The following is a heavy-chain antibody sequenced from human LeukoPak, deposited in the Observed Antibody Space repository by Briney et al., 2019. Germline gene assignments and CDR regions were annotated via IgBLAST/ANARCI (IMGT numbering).Heavy chain of an antibody. CDR2: INPNSGGT. D-gene: IGHD2-15*01. CDR1: GYTFTGYY. CDR3: ARSDLGYCSGGSCYPLPD. J-gene: IGHJ4*02. Sequence: ASVKVSCKASGYTFTGYYMHWVRQAPGQGLEWMGWINPNSGGTNYAQKFQGRVTMTRDTSISTAYMELSRLRSEDTAVYYCARSDLGYCSGGSCYPLPDWGQGTLVTVSS. V-gene: IGHV1-2*02.